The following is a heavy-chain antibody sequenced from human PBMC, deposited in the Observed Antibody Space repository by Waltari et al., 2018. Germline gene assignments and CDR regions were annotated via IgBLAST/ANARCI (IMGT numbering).Heavy chain of an antibody. Sequence: QVQLVQSGAEVKKPGSSVKVSCKASGGTFSSYAISWVRQAPGPGLEWMGGIIPIFGTANYAQKFQGRVTITADESTSTAYMELSSLRSEDTAVYYCARKVGVRGYSYGYGGYYFDYWGQGTLVTVSS. J-gene: IGHJ4*02. V-gene: IGHV1-69*01. D-gene: IGHD5-18*01. CDR2: IIPIFGTA. CDR3: ARKVGVRGYSYGYGGYYFDY. CDR1: GGTFSSYA.